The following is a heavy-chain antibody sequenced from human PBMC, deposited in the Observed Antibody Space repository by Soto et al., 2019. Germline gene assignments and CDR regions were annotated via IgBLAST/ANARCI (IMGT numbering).Heavy chain of an antibody. CDR1: GGSISSSSYY. CDR3: ARRGYYAISAFDI. J-gene: IGHJ3*02. V-gene: IGHV4-39*01. Sequence: SETLSLTCTVSGGSISSSSYYWCWIRQPPGKGLEWIGSIYYSGSTYYNPSLKSRVTISVDTSKNQFSLKLSSVTAADTAVYYCARRGYYAISAFDIWGQGTMVTVSS. D-gene: IGHD2-8*01. CDR2: IYYSGST.